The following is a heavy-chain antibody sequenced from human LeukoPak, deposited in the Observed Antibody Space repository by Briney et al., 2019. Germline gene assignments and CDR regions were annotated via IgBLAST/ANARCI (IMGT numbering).Heavy chain of an antibody. J-gene: IGHJ5*02. Sequence: SGPTPVKPTQTLTLICTFSGFSLSTSGVGVGWIRQPPGKALEWLALIYWDDDKRYSPSLKSRLTITKDTSKNQVVLTMTNMDPVDTATYYCAHNRGSGSYPNNWFDPWGQGILVTVSS. V-gene: IGHV2-5*02. CDR3: AHNRGSGSYPNNWFDP. CDR1: GFSLSTSGVG. D-gene: IGHD3-10*01. CDR2: IYWDDDK.